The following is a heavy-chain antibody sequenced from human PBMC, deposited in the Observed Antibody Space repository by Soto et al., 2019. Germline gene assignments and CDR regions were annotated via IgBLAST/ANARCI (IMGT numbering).Heavy chain of an antibody. CDR1: GYTFTSYA. CDR2: INAGNGNT. CDR3: ARGPGGPDGPGDY. V-gene: IGHV1-3*01. Sequence: QVQLVQSGAEVKKPGASVKVSCKASGYTFTSYAMHWVRQAPRQRLEWMGWINAGNGNTKYSQKFQGRVTITRDTSASKAYMELSSLRSEDTAVYYCARGPGGPDGPGDYWGQGTLVTVSS. D-gene: IGHD2-15*01. J-gene: IGHJ4*02.